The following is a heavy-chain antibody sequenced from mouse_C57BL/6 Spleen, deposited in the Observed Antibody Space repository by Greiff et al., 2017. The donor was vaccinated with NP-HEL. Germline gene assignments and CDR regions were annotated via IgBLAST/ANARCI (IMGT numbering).Heavy chain of an antibody. Sequence: QVQLKQPGAELVRPGTSVKLSCKASGYTFTSYWMHWVKQRPGQGLEWIGVIDPSDSYTNYNQKFKGKATLTVDTSSSTAYMQLSSLTSEDSAVYYCARGGPGFYWGQGTTLTVSS. D-gene: IGHD4-1*01. CDR2: IDPSDSYT. CDR1: GYTFTSYW. V-gene: IGHV1-59*01. J-gene: IGHJ2*01. CDR3: ARGGPGFY.